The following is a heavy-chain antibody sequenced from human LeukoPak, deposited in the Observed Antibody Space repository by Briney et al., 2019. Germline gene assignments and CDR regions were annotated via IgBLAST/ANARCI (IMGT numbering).Heavy chain of an antibody. CDR2: IYYSGST. CDR1: GGSISSGDYY. Sequence: SETLSLTCTVSGGSISSGDYYWSCIRQPPGKGLEWIGYIYYSGSTYYTPSLKSRVTISVDTSKSQFSLKLSYVTAADAAVYYCARESRCSGGSCYSYYGMDVWGQGTTVTVSS. J-gene: IGHJ6*02. D-gene: IGHD2-15*01. V-gene: IGHV4-30-4*01. CDR3: ARESRCSGGSCYSYYGMDV.